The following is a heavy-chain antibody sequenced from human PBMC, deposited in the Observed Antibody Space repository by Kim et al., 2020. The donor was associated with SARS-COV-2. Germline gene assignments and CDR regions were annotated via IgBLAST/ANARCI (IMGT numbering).Heavy chain of an antibody. Sequence: YDNPSLQSRITVSVDTSKKQYSLKLSSVTAADTAVYYCARWCTGATRRFDPWGQGTLVTVSS. J-gene: IGHJ5*02. CDR3: ARWCTGATRRFDP. V-gene: IGHV4-39*01. D-gene: IGHD2-8*02.